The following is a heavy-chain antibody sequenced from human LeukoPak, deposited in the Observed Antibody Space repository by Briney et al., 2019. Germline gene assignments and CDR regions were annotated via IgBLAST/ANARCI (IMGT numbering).Heavy chain of an antibody. CDR1: GGSISSSSYY. V-gene: IGHV4-61*01. CDR3: ARERDGGNVDY. J-gene: IGHJ4*02. D-gene: IGHD4-23*01. Sequence: PSETLSLTCSVSGGSISSSSYYWSWIRQPPGKGLEWIGYIYYSGSTNYNPSLKSRVTISVDTSKNQFSLKLSSVTAADTAVYYCARERDGGNVDYWGQGTLVTVSS. CDR2: IYYSGST.